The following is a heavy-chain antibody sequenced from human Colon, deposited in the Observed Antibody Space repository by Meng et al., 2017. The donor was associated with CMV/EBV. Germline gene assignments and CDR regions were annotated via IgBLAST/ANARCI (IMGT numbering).Heavy chain of an antibody. Sequence: ASVSSGGSYWSWVRQPPGKRLEWIGYVSYSGDTKYNPSLNSLVTMSLDTSTNQFSLKLSSVTAADTALYYCARRTTLSPHAYYVDYWGQGTLVTVSS. V-gene: IGHV4-61*08. CDR1: ASVSSGGSY. CDR2: VSYSGDT. CDR3: ARRTTLSPHAYYVDY. J-gene: IGHJ4*02. D-gene: IGHD4-11*01.